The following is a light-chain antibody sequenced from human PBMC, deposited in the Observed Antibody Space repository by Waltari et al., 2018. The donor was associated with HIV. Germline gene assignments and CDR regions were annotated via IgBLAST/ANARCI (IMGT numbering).Light chain of an antibody. V-gene: IGLV2-14*01. J-gene: IGLJ2*01. CDR2: DVS. CDR3: NSYTSSSHVI. Sequence: QSALTPPASVSGSPGQSLTISCTGTSSDVGGYNYVSWYQHHPGQAPKLMIFDVSNRPSGVSNRFSGSKSGNTASLTISGLQAEDEADYYCNSYTSSSHVIFGGGTKLTVL. CDR1: SSDVGGYNY.